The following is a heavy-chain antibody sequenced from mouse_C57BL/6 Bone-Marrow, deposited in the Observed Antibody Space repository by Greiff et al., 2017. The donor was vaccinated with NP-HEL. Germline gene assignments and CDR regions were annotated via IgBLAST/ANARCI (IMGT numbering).Heavy chain of an antibody. J-gene: IGHJ1*03. V-gene: IGHV1-9*01. Sequence: VQLVESGAELMKPGASVKLSCKATGYTFTGYWIEWVKQRPGHGLEWIGEILPGSGGTNYNEKFKGKATFTADTSSNTAYMQLSSLTTEDSAIYYCARGHYGSSPHWYFDVWGTGTTVTVSS. CDR1: GYTFTGYW. CDR2: ILPGSGGT. CDR3: ARGHYGSSPHWYFDV. D-gene: IGHD1-1*01.